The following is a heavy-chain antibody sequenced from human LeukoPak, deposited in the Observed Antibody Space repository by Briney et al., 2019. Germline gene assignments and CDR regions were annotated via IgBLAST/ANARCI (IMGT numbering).Heavy chain of an antibody. CDR1: GVTFSSYW. Sequence: PGGSLRLSCAASGVTFSSYWMHWGRQVPGNGMVLVARISTDGSITSYADSVRGRFTVSRDNAKNTVDLQMNSLRAEDTAVYYWAKDNSPGYFGPWGQGTLVTVSS. V-gene: IGHV3-74*01. CDR2: ISTDGSIT. D-gene: IGHD5-12*01. CDR3: AKDNSPGYFGP. J-gene: IGHJ5*02.